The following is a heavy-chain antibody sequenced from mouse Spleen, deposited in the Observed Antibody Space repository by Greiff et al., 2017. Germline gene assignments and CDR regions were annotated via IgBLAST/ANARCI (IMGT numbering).Heavy chain of an antibody. CDR3: TRGVRRFDY. D-gene: IGHD2-14*01. J-gene: IGHJ2*01. V-gene: IGHV1-5*01. CDR2: IYPGNSDT. Sequence: VQLKESGTVLARPGASGRWSCKASAYSFPSSGMHWVKQRPGQGLEWIGAIYPGNSDTSYNQKFKGKAKLTAVTSASTAYMELSSLTNEDSAVYYCTRGVRRFDYWGQGTTLTVSS. CDR1: AYSFPSSG.